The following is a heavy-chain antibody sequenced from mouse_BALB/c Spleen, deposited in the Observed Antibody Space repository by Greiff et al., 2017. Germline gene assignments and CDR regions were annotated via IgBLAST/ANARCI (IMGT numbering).Heavy chain of an antibody. CDR1: GFTFSSYA. V-gene: IGHV5-6-5*01. CDR3: ARGCGNYEDAMDY. CDR2: ISSGGST. Sequence: DVHLVESGGGLVKPGGSLKLSCAASGFTFSSYAMSWVRQTPEKRLEWVASISSGGSTYYPDSVKGRFTISRDNARNILYLQMSSLRSEDTAMYYCARGCGNYEDAMDYWGQGTSVTVSS. J-gene: IGHJ4*01. D-gene: IGHD2-1*01.